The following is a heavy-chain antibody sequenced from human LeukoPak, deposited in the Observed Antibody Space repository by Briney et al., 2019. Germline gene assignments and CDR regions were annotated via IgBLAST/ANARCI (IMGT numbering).Heavy chain of an antibody. CDR1: GGSFSGYY. CDR2: INHSGST. J-gene: IGHJ4*02. Sequence: SETLSLTCAVYGGSFSGYYWSWIRQPPGRGLEWIGEINHSGSTTYNPSLKSRVTISVDTSKNQFSLKLSSVTAADTAVYYCARGGGMAYGSALSSWGQGTLVTVSS. D-gene: IGHD3-10*01. CDR3: ARGGGMAYGSALSS. V-gene: IGHV4-34*01.